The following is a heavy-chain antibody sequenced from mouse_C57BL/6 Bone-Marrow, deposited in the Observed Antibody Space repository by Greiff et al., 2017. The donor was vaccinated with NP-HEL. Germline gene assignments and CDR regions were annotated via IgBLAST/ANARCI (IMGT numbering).Heavy chain of an antibody. D-gene: IGHD1-1*01. CDR3: ARDDYYGSSYVLFAY. Sequence: EVMLVESGGGLVKPGGSLKLSCAASGFTFSDYGMHWVRQAPGKGLEWIAASRNKANDYTTEYSASVKGRFIVSRDTSQSILYLQMNALRAEDTAIYYCARDDYYGSSYVLFAYWGQGTLVTVSA. J-gene: IGHJ3*01. CDR2: SRNKANDYTT. V-gene: IGHV7-1*02. CDR1: GFTFSDYG.